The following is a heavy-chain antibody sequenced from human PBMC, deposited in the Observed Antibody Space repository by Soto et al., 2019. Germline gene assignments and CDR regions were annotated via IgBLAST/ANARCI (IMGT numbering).Heavy chain of an antibody. J-gene: IGHJ5*02. Sequence: QVQLVESGGGVVQPGRSLRLSCAASGFTFSSYGMHWVRQAPGKGLEWVAVIWYDGSNKYYADSVKGRFTISRDNSKNTLYLQMNSLRAEDTAVYYCARDLTPGTGGDPNWFDPWGQGTLVTVSS. CDR1: GFTFSSYG. CDR3: ARDLTPGTGGDPNWFDP. V-gene: IGHV3-33*01. CDR2: IWYDGSNK. D-gene: IGHD1-1*01.